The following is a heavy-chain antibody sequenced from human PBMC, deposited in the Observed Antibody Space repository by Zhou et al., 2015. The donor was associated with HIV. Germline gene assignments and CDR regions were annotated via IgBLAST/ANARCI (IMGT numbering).Heavy chain of an antibody. CDR1: GFTFSSYA. J-gene: IGHJ5*02. CDR2: ISGSGGST. D-gene: IGHD3-10*01. V-gene: IGHV3-23*04. Sequence: VQLVEAGGGLVKPGGSLRLSCAASGFTFSSYAMSWVRQAPGKGLEWVSAISGSGGSTYYADSVKGRFTISRDNSKNTLYLQMNSLRAEDTAVYYCAKEVWDGSGSYYNDWFDPWGQGTLVTVSS. CDR3: AKEVWDGSGSYYNDWFDP.